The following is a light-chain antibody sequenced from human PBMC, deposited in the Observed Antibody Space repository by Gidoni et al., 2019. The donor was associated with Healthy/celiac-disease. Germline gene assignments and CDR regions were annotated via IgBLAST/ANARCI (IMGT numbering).Light chain of an antibody. CDR1: SGYSNYK. V-gene: IGLV9-49*01. Sequence: QPVLTQPTPPSASLGTSVTLTCTLSSGYSNYKVDWYQQRPGKRPRFVMRVGTRGIVGSKGGGIPDRFSVLGSGLNRYLTIKNIQEEDESDYHCGADHGSGSNFVVVFGGGTKLTVL. CDR3: GADHGSGSNFVVV. CDR2: VGTRGIVG. J-gene: IGLJ2*01.